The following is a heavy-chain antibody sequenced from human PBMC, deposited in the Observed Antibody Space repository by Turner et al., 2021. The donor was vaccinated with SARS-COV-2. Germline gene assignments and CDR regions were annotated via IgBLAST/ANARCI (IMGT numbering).Heavy chain of an antibody. CDR2: IRSKANSYAT. V-gene: IGHV3-73*01. Sequence: EVQLVESGGGLVPPGGSLKLSCAASGFTFSGSAMHWGRQASGKGLEWVGRIRSKANSYATAYAASVKGRFTISRDDSKNTVYLQMNSLKTEDTAVYYCTSDRIAAAGGADYWGQGTLVTVSS. J-gene: IGHJ4*02. CDR1: GFTFSGSA. D-gene: IGHD6-13*01. CDR3: TSDRIAAAGGADY.